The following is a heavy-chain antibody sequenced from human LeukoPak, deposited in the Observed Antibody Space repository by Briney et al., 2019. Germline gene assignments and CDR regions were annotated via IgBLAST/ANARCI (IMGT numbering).Heavy chain of an antibody. CDR2: IYHSGNT. CDR1: GYSISSGYY. J-gene: IGHJ6*03. V-gene: IGHV4-38-2*02. Sequence: SETLSLTCTVSGYSISSGYYWGWIRQPPGKGLGWIGSIYHSGNTYYNPSLKSRVTISVDTSKNQISLKLSFVTAADTAVYYCASYSSSSGHYYYYMDVWGKGTTVTVSS. D-gene: IGHD6-6*01. CDR3: ASYSSSSGHYYYYMDV.